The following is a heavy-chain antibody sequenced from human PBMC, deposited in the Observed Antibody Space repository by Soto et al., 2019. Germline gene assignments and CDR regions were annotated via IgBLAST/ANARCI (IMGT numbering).Heavy chain of an antibody. CDR2: IYYSGST. Sequence: TSETLSLTCTVSGGSISSGGYYWGWIRQHPGKGLEWIGSIYYSGSTYYNPSLKSRVTISVDTSKNQFSLKLSSVTAADTAVYYCARLKSRFDPWGQGTLVTVSS. J-gene: IGHJ5*02. CDR3: ARLKSRFDP. CDR1: GGSISSGGYY. V-gene: IGHV4-39*01.